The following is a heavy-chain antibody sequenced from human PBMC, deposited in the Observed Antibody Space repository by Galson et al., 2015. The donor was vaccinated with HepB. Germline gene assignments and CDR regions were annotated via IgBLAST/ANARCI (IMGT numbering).Heavy chain of an antibody. D-gene: IGHD1-26*01. CDR2: IKQDGSEK. CDR3: ARDGEVEATSLAWVDY. V-gene: IGHV3-7*01. CDR1: GFTFSSYW. Sequence: SLRLSCAASGFTFSSYWMSWVRRAPGKGLEWVANIKQDGSEKYYVDSVKGRFTISRDNAKNSLYLQMNSLRAEDTAVYYCARDGEVEATSLAWVDYWGQGTLVTVSS. J-gene: IGHJ4*02.